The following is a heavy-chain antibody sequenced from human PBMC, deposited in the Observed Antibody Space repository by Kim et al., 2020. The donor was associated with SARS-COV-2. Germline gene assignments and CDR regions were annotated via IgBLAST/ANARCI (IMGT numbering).Heavy chain of an antibody. CDR1: GFTFSSYA. CDR2: ISGSGGST. D-gene: IGHD3-3*01. V-gene: IGHV3-23*01. Sequence: GGSLRLSCAASGFTFSSYAMSWVRQAPGKGLEWVSAISGSGGSTYYADSVKGRFTISRDNSKNTLYLQMNSLRAEDTAVYYCAKDGVANLYYYYYGMDVWGQGTTVTVSS. CDR3: AKDGVANLYYYYYGMDV. J-gene: IGHJ6*02.